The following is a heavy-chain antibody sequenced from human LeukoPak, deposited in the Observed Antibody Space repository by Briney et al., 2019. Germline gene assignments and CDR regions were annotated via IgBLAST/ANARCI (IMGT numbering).Heavy chain of an antibody. Sequence: PGGSLRLSCAASGFTFSSYEMNWVRQAPGKGLEWVSYISGSGSTIFYADSVQGRFTISRDNAKNSLYLQMNSLRAEDTAVYYCARDTPYGEKFDYWGQGTLVTVSS. CDR3: ARDTPYGEKFDY. CDR2: ISGSGSTI. V-gene: IGHV3-48*03. D-gene: IGHD4-17*01. CDR1: GFTFSSYE. J-gene: IGHJ4*02.